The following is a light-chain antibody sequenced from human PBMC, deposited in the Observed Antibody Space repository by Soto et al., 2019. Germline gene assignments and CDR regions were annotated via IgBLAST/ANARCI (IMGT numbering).Light chain of an antibody. J-gene: IGKJ1*01. CDR2: GAS. Sequence: EIVLTQSPGTLSLSPGERAALSCRASQSVSSSSLAWYQQKPGQAPRLLVYGASSRATGVPDRFSGSGSWTDFTLIISSLRPEDFALYFCQQYGSSPQTFGQGTKVEGK. V-gene: IGKV3-20*01. CDR3: QQYGSSPQT. CDR1: QSVSSSS.